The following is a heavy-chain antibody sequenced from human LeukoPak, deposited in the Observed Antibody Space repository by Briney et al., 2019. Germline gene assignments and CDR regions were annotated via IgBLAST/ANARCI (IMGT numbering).Heavy chain of an antibody. CDR2: LNPYSGDT. V-gene: IGHV1-2*02. CDR3: ARVRYAMVRGPSWWFDP. D-gene: IGHD3-10*01. CDR1: GYSFTGYY. J-gene: IGHJ5*02. Sequence: GASVKVSCKASGYSFTGYYMHWVRQAPGQGLEWMGWLNPYSGDTAYAQKFQGRVTMTRDTSISTAYMELSRLRSDDTAVYYCARVRYAMVRGPSWWFDPWGQGTLVTVSS.